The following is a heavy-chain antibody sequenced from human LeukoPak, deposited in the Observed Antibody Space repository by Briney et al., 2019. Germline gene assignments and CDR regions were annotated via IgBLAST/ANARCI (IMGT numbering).Heavy chain of an antibody. Sequence: ASVKVSCKASGYTFTSYDINWVRQATGQGLELMGWMNPNSGNTGYAQKFQGRVTMTRNTSIRTAYMELSSMRSEDTDVYYCARSIAARQKYYYYYMEVWGKGTTVTVSS. V-gene: IGHV1-8*01. CDR1: GYTFTSYD. CDR3: ARSIAARQKYYYYYMEV. D-gene: IGHD6-6*01. J-gene: IGHJ6*03. CDR2: MNPNSGNT.